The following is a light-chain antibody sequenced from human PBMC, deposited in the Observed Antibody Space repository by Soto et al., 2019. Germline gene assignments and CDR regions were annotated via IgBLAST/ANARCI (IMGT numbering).Light chain of an antibody. CDR2: AAS. V-gene: IGKV1-9*01. CDR3: QQLNSYPQT. J-gene: IGKJ5*01. CDR1: QGISSY. Sequence: DIQLTQSPSFLSASVGDRVTITCRASQGISSYFAWYQQKPGKAPKLLIYAASTLQSGVPSRFSGSGSGTEFPLTISSLQPEDFATYYCQQLNSYPQTFGQGTRLEIK.